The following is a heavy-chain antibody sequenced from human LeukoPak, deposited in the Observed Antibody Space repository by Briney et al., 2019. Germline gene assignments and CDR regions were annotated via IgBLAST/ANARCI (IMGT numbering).Heavy chain of an antibody. V-gene: IGHV4-34*01. CDR3: ARAQGRWLQLRFFDY. CDR1: GGSFSGYY. Sequence: SETLSLTCAVYGGSFSGYYWSWIRQPPGKGLEWIGEINHSGSTNYNPSLKSRVTISVDTSKNQSSLKLSSVTAADTAVYYCARAQGRWLQLRFFDYWGQGTLVTVSS. J-gene: IGHJ4*02. CDR2: INHSGST. D-gene: IGHD5-24*01.